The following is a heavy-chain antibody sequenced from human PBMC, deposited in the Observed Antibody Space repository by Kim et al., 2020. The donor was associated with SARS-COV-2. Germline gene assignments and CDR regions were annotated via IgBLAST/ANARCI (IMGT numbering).Heavy chain of an antibody. V-gene: IGHV3-11*01. D-gene: IGHD4-17*01. CDR1: GFTFSDYY. CDR2: ISTSSNTI. CDR3: ARGPPRLHYGEPPLDD. J-gene: IGHJ4*01. Sequence: GGSLRLSCSASGFTFSDYYMSWIRQAPGKGLEWISYISTSSNTINYAGSVKGRFIISRDNASSSVYLQMNSLRADDTAMYYCARGPPRLHYGEPPLDDWG.